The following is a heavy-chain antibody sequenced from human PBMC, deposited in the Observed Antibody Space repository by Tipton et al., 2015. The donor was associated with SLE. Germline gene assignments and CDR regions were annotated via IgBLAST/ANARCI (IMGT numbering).Heavy chain of an antibody. J-gene: IGHJ4*02. D-gene: IGHD3-3*01. CDR2: IYSGGNT. CDR1: GFTFSSYA. Sequence: GSLRLSCAASGFTFSSYAMSWVRQAPGKGLEWVSIIYSGGNTYYVESVEGRFTISRDNSDNTLYVRMNNLRVEDTAIYYCAKASRGQYESWSGHFVEWGRGTLVTVSS. CDR3: AKASRGQYESWSGHFVE. V-gene: IGHV3-23*03.